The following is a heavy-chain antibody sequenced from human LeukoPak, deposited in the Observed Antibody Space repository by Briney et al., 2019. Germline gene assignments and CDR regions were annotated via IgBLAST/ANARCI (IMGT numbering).Heavy chain of an antibody. V-gene: IGHV1-69*01. Sequence: GASVKVSCKASGGTFSSYAISWVRQAPGQGLEWMGGIIPIFGTANYAQKFQGRDTITADESTSTAYMELSSLRSEDTAVYYCAGDIVVVPAASGMDVWGKGTTVTVSS. CDR3: AGDIVVVPAASGMDV. D-gene: IGHD2-2*01. CDR1: GGTFSSYA. CDR2: IIPIFGTA. J-gene: IGHJ6*04.